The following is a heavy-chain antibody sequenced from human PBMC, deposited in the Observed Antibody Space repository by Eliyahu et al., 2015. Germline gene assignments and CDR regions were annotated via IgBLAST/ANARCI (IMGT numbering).Heavy chain of an antibody. Sequence: QVQLQQWGAGLLKPSETLSLTCAVYGGSFSGYYWSWIRQPPGKGLEWIGEINHSGSTNYNPSLKSRVTISVDTSKNQFSLKLSSVTAADTAVYYCARGARAKLVDYWGQGTLVTVSS. CDR2: INHSGST. CDR3: ARGARAKLVDY. D-gene: IGHD6-13*01. J-gene: IGHJ4*02. CDR1: GGSFSGYY. V-gene: IGHV4-34*01.